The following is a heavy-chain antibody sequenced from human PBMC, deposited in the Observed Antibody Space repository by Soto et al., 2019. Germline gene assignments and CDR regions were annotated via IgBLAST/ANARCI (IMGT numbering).Heavy chain of an antibody. CDR3: ARLNGYCVSTKCHGSYGMDV. D-gene: IGHD2-2*03. V-gene: IGHV4-39*01. CDR1: GGSVSSNSYS. Sequence: PSETLSLTCTVSGGSVSSNSYSWGWVRQSPGKGLEWIATVYSNDKTYYNPSLLSRVTISVDTSKNEFSLRLNSVTAADTAVYYCARLNGYCVSTKCHGSYGMDVWGQGTTVTVSS. CDR2: VYSNDKT. J-gene: IGHJ6*02.